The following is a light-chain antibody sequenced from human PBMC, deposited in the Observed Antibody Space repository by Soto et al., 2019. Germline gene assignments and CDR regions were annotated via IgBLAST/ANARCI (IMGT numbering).Light chain of an antibody. Sequence: QSALTQPASVSGSPGQSITISCTGTVSDVGGYNYVSWYQRRPGKAPKLMIYDVSNRPSGVSNRFSGSKSGNTASLTISGLQAEDEADYYCSSYTNSSIVFGTGTKLTVL. CDR1: VSDVGGYNY. CDR2: DVS. V-gene: IGLV2-14*01. J-gene: IGLJ1*01. CDR3: SSYTNSSIV.